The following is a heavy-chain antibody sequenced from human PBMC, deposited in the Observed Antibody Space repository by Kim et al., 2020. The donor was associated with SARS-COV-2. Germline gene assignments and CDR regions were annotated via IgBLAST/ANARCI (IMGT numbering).Heavy chain of an antibody. CDR2: ISSSSSYI. Sequence: GGSLRLSCAASGFTFNSYSMNWVRQAPGKGLEWVSSISSSSSYIYYADSVKGRFTISRDNAKNSLYLQMNSLRAEDTAVYYCARDGGSYSGDLDYWGQGTLVTVSS. CDR1: GFTFNSYS. V-gene: IGHV3-21*01. J-gene: IGHJ4*02. D-gene: IGHD1-26*01. CDR3: ARDGGSYSGDLDY.